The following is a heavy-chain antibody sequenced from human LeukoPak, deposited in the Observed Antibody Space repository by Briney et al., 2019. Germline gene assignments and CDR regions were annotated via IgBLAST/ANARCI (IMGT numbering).Heavy chain of an antibody. CDR2: ISGYNGNT. CDR3: ASPYCGGGSCYPHDGFDI. CDR1: GYTFTSYG. Sequence: GASVKVSCKASGYTFTSYGISLVRQAPAQALEWMGWISGYNGNTNYAQKLQGRVTMTTDTSTSTAYMELRSLRSDDTAVYYCASPYCGGGSCYPHDGFDIWGQGTMVTVSS. J-gene: IGHJ3*02. V-gene: IGHV1-18*01. D-gene: IGHD2-15*01.